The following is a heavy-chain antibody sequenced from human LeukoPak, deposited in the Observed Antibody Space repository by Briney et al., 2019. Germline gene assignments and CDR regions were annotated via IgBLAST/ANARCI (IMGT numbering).Heavy chain of an antibody. V-gene: IGHV1-3*01. CDR2: INAGNGNT. CDR3: ARDGRHSSGWLGY. Sequence: ASVKVSCKASGYTFTSYAMHWVRQAPGQGLEWMGWINAGNGNTKYSQKFQGRVTITRDTSASKAYMELSSLRSEDTAVYYCARDGRHSSGWLGYWGQGTLVTVSS. J-gene: IGHJ4*02. CDR1: GYTFTSYA. D-gene: IGHD6-19*01.